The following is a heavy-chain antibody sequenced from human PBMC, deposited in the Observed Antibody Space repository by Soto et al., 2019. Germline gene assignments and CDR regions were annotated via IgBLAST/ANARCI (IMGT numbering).Heavy chain of an antibody. CDR3: ARDDEFWSCYYHLYYYGMDV. V-gene: IGHV1-18*01. CDR2: ISTYNGNT. CDR1: GYTFSTYG. Sequence: QVQLGQSGAEVKKPGASVNVSCKASGYTFSTYGIRWVRQAPGQGLEGMGGISTYNGNTNYAQNLQGRVTMTTDTSTNTAYMELRSMISDDTAVYYCARDDEFWSCYYHLYYYGMDVWGQGTTVTVSS. J-gene: IGHJ6*02. D-gene: IGHD3-3*01.